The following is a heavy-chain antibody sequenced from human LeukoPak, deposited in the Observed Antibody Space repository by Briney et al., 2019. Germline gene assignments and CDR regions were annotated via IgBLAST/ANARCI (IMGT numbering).Heavy chain of an antibody. CDR2: IIPIFGTA. J-gene: IGHJ6*03. Sequence: SVKVSCKASGGTFSSYAISWVRQAPGQGLEWMGGIIPIFGTANYAQKFQGRVTITADKSTSTAYMELSSLRSEDTAVYYCAGAEGDTAMVHNYYYYYMDVWGKGTTVTVSS. CDR1: GGTFSSYA. D-gene: IGHD5-18*01. V-gene: IGHV1-69*06. CDR3: AGAEGDTAMVHNYYYYYMDV.